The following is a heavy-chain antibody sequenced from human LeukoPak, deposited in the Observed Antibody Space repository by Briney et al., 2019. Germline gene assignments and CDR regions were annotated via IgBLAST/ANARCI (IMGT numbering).Heavy chain of an antibody. CDR2: IYPGDSDT. J-gene: IGHJ4*02. D-gene: IGHD4-23*01. Sequence: GDSLKISCKCSGYSFSSYWIGWVRQMPGEGLEWMGIIYPGDSDTRYSPSFQGQVTISADKSISTAYLQWSSLKASDTAMYYCARSPIYYGGNYFDYWGQGTLVTVSS. CDR1: GYSFSSYW. V-gene: IGHV5-51*01. CDR3: ARSPIYYGGNYFDY.